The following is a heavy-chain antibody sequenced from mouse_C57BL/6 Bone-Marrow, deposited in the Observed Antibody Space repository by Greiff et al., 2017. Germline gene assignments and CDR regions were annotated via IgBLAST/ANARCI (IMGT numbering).Heavy chain of an antibody. J-gene: IGHJ4*01. CDR2: ISTGGGST. CDR1: GFTFSDYY. V-gene: IGHV5-12*01. Sequence: EVQGVESGGGLVQPGGSLKLSCAASGFTFSDYYMYWVRQTPEQRLEWVAYISTGGGSTYYTDTVKGRFTISRDTATNTLYLQMSHLKSEDTTMYYCARLPLYYDYDGYAMDYWGQGTTVTVSS. D-gene: IGHD2-4*01. CDR3: ARLPLYYDYDGYAMDY.